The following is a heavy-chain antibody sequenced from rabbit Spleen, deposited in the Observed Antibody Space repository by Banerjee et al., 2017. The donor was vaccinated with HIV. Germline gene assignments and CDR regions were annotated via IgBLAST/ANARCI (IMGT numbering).Heavy chain of an antibody. J-gene: IGHJ4*01. CDR1: GFSFSSCYY. Sequence: QSLEESGGDLVKPEGSLTLTCTASGFSFSSCYYMCWVRQAPGKGLECIACIYGDRSGSTYYANWAKGRFTISRTSSTTVTLQMTSLTVADTATYFCARDLDGVIGWNFGWWGQGTLVTVS. D-gene: IGHD1-1*01. CDR3: ARDLDGVIGWNFGW. V-gene: IGHV1S40*01. CDR2: IYGDRSGST.